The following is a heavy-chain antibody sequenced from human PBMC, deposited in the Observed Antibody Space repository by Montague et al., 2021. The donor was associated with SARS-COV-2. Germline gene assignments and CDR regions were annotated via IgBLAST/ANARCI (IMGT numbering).Heavy chain of an antibody. D-gene: IGHD1-1*01. CDR3: TSGREGNYNVMDV. CDR1: GDSVSSNGAT. CDR2: TYYRSKWYN. Sequence: CAISGDSVSSNGATWNWARQSPSRGLEWLGRTYYRSKWYNDYAVSVRGRVTINPDTSKNQFSLQLNSVTPEDTAIYYCTSGREGNYNVMDVWGQGTTVTVSS. J-gene: IGHJ6*02. V-gene: IGHV6-1*01.